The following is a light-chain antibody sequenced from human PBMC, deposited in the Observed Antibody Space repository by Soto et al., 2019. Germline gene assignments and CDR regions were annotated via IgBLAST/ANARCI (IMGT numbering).Light chain of an antibody. J-gene: IGKJ1*01. Sequence: DRLLAPSPDSLSVSLGARATINCKSSQSVLYSSNNKNYLAWYQQKPGQPPTLLIYWASTRESGVPDRFSGSGSGTDFTLTISSLQAADVAVYYCQQYYSTSSGTFGQGTKVDI. CDR2: WAS. V-gene: IGKV4-1*01. CDR1: QSVLYSSNNKNY. CDR3: QQYYSTSSGT.